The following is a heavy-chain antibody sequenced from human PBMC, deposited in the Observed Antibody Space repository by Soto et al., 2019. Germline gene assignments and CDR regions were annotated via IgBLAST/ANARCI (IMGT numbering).Heavy chain of an antibody. J-gene: IGHJ5*01. CDR1: GYTFTKYA. V-gene: IGHV1-3*01. CDR2: INAGNGNT. D-gene: IGHD2-8*02. Sequence: QVQLVQSGAEVKRPGASVKVSCKASGYTFTKYAIHWVRQAPGQGLEWMGWINAGNGNTKYSQKFQGRVTFRRDTSATTAYMELSALTYEDTAMYYCARGEGYCSGGVCFRWFDSWGQGRQVTVSS. CDR3: ARGEGYCSGGVCFRWFDS.